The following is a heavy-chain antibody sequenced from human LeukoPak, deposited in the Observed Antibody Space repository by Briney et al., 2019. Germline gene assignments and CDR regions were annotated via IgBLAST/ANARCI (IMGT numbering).Heavy chain of an antibody. CDR3: AKSGSATLQNWFDP. J-gene: IGHJ5*02. V-gene: IGHV3-23*01. CDR2: ISGSGGST. D-gene: IGHD1-26*01. Sequence: QTGGSLRLSCAASGFTFSSYAMSWVRQAPGKGLEWVSAISGSGGSTYYADSVKGRFTISRDNSKNTLYLQMNSLRAEDTAVYYCAKSGSATLQNWFDPWGQGTLVTVSS. CDR1: GFTFSSYA.